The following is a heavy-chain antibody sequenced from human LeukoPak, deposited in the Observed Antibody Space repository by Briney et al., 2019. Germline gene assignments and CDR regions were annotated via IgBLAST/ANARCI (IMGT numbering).Heavy chain of an antibody. CDR3: ANTKLRFLEWLLSRFDY. CDR1: GFTFSSYA. D-gene: IGHD3-3*01. CDR2: ICGSGGST. V-gene: IGHV3-23*01. Sequence: GGSLRLSCAASGFTFSSYAMSWVRPAPGEGLEWVSAICGSGGSTYYADSVKGRFTISRDNSKNTLYLQMNSLRAEDTAVYYCANTKLRFLEWLLSRFDYWGQGTLVTVSS. J-gene: IGHJ4*02.